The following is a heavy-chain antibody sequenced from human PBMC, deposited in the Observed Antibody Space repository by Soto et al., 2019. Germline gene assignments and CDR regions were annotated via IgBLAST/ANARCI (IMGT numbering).Heavy chain of an antibody. V-gene: IGHV3-23*01. CDR3: TWSLVARDAFDE. J-gene: IGHJ3*01. Sequence: EVPLSESGGGLVQPGGSLRLSCEASVFTFSTSVMSWVRQAPGKGLQWVSSISGSGDRTHYAEPVKGRFTVSRDNTKNTLYLDMNTVTADDTALYYCTWSLVARDAFDEWGQGTMVIVSS. CDR2: ISGSGDRT. CDR1: VFTFSTSV. D-gene: IGHD5-12*01.